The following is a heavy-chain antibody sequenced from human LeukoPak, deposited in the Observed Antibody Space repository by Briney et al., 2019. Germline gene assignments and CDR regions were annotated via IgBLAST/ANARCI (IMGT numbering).Heavy chain of an antibody. CDR3: AREYSSGWLHYYYYGMDV. Sequence: GGSLRLSCAASGFTFSSYWMSWVRKAPGKGREGVANIKQDGSEKYYVDSVKGRFTISRDNAKNSLYLQMNSLRAEDTAVYYCAREYSSGWLHYYYYGMDVWGQGTTVTVSS. CDR2: IKQDGSEK. CDR1: GFTFSSYW. D-gene: IGHD6-19*01. J-gene: IGHJ6*02. V-gene: IGHV3-7*03.